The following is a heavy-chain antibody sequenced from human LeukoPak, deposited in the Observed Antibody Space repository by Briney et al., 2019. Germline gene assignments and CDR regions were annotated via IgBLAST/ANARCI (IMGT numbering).Heavy chain of an antibody. D-gene: IGHD6-19*01. J-gene: IGHJ4*02. CDR2: GDYSGGT. V-gene: IGHV4-39*07. CDR1: GDSFTSVTDC. Sequence: PSETLSLTCTVSGDSFTSVTDCWAWIRQPPGKGLEWIASGDYSGGTYYNPSLESRVAISADMSKNQISLKLTSVTGADTAVYYCAGERGEEYSSGWYKTNYFYNWGQGIRVTVSS. CDR3: AGERGEEYSSGWYKTNYFYN.